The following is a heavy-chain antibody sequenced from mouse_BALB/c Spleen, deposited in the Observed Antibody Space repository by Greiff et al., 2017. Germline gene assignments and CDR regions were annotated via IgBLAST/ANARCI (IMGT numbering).Heavy chain of an antibody. CDR2: INPSNGRT. D-gene: IGHD2-1*01. Sequence: VQLQQPGAELVKPGASVKLSCKASGYTFTSYWMHWVKQRPGQGLEWIGEINPSNGRTNYNEKFKSKATLTVDKSSSTAYMQLSSLTSEDSAVYYCARGAYGNCFAYWGQGTLVTVSA. CDR3: ARGAYGNCFAY. CDR1: GYTFTSYW. V-gene: IGHV1S81*02. J-gene: IGHJ3*01.